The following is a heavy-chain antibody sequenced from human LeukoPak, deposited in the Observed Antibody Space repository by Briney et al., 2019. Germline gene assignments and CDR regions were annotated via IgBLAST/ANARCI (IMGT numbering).Heavy chain of an antibody. CDR2: IYTSGST. CDR3: AGRGWFGGESGSLVDY. CDR1: GGSISSYY. Sequence: SETLSLTCTVAGGSISSYYWSWIRQPAGKVLEWIGRIYTSGSTNYNPSLKSRVTMSVDTSKNQFSLKLSSVTAADTAVYYCAGRGWFGGESGSLVDYWGQGTLVTVSS. D-gene: IGHD3-10*01. V-gene: IGHV4-4*07. J-gene: IGHJ4*02.